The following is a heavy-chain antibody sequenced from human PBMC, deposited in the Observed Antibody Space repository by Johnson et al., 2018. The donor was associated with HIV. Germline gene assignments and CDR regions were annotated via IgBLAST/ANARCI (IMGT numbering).Heavy chain of an antibody. CDR3: TRDRDGVGVS. CDR2: ISYDGSNK. Sequence: QVQLVESGGGVVQPGRSLRLSCAASGFTFSSYAMHWVRQAPGKGLEWVAVISYDGSNKYYADSVKGRFTISRDNSKNTLHLQMSSLKTEDTAVYYCTRDRDGVGVSWGQGTMVTVSS. J-gene: IGHJ3*01. D-gene: IGHD3-10*01. CDR1: GFTFSSYA. V-gene: IGHV3-30-3*01.